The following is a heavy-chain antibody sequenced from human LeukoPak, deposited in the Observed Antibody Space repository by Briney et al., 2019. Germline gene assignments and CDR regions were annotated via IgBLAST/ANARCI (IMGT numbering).Heavy chain of an antibody. D-gene: IGHD4-11*01. CDR2: IYYSGST. J-gene: IGHJ4*02. CDR1: GGSISSSSYY. CDR3: ARLTTPSDY. V-gene: IGHV4-39*01. Sequence: SETLSLTCTVSGGSISSSSYYWGWIRQPPGKGLEWIGSIYYSGSTYYNPSLKSRVTISVDTSKNQFSLKLSSVTAADTAVYYCARLTTPSDYWGQGTLVTVSS.